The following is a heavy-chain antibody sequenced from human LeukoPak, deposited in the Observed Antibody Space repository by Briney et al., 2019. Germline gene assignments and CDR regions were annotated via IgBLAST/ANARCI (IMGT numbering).Heavy chain of an antibody. Sequence: PGGSLRLSCAASGFTFSSYGMHWVRQAPGKGLEWVAVISYDGSNKYYADSVKGRFTISRDNSKNTLYLQMNSLRAEDTAVYYCARGRDVAVASTNDYWGQGTLVTVSS. V-gene: IGHV3-30*03. CDR1: GFTFSSYG. CDR2: ISYDGSNK. CDR3: ARGRDVAVASTNDY. D-gene: IGHD6-19*01. J-gene: IGHJ4*02.